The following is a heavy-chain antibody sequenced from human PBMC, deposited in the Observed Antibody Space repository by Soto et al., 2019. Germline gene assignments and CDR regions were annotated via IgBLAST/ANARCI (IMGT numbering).Heavy chain of an antibody. J-gene: IGHJ6*02. D-gene: IGHD1-26*01. V-gene: IGHV1-2*02. CDR1: GYTFTGYY. CDR3: ARGGAGGELGYYYYYGMDV. Sequence: ASVKVSCKASGYTFTGYYMHWVRQAPGQGLEWMGWINPNSGGTNYAQEFQGRVTMTRDTSISTAYMELSRLRSDGTAVYYCARGGAGGELGYYYYYGMDVWGQGTTVTVSS. CDR2: INPNSGGT.